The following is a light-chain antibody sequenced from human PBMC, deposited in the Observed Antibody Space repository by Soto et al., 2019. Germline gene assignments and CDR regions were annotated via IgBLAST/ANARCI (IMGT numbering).Light chain of an antibody. J-gene: IGKJ1*01. CDR1: RDISSF. V-gene: IGKV1-9*01. CDR3: QQVNSFPRA. CDR2: AAS. Sequence: IQLTQSPSSLSASVGDRVTITCRASRDISSFLAWYQQRPGKAPKLLIYAASTLESGVPSRFSGSGSGTDFTLTVRSLQPEDFATYYCQQVNSFPRAFGQGTKVETK.